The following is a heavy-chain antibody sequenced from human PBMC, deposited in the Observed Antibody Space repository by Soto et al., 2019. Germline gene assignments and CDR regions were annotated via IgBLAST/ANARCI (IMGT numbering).Heavy chain of an antibody. V-gene: IGHV4-39*01. J-gene: IGHJ6*02. CDR1: GGSISSSSYY. Sequence: SETLSLTCTVSGGSISSSSYYWGWIRQPPGKGLGWIGSIYYSGSTYYNPSLKSRVTISVDTSKNQFSLKLSSVTAADTAVYYCARVVGAYSDYYYYGMDVWGQGTTVTVSS. CDR2: IYYSGST. D-gene: IGHD5-18*01. CDR3: ARVVGAYSDYYYYGMDV.